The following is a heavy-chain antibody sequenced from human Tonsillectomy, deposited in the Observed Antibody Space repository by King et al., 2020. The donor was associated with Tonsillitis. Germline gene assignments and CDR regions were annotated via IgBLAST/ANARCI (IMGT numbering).Heavy chain of an antibody. CDR2: IHYSGSA. Sequence: QLQESGPGLVKPSETLSLTCTVSGGSISRSVYYWGWIRQPPGKGLECIGSIHYSGSAYYNPSLKSRVIISVDMSRTQFSLKLNSVTAADTAVYYCARNVVNSGWHYYFDDWGQGTLVTVSS. J-gene: IGHJ4*02. V-gene: IGHV4-39*01. CDR1: GGSISRSVYY. D-gene: IGHD6-19*01. CDR3: ARNVVNSGWHYYFDD.